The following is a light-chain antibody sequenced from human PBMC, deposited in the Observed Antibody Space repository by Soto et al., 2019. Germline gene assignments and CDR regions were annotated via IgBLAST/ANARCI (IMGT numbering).Light chain of an antibody. CDR2: GNS. Sequence: QSVLTQPPSVSGAPGQRVTISCTGSSSNIGAGYDVHWYQQLPGTAPKLLIYGNSNRPSGVPDRFSGSKSGTSASLAITGLQAEDEADYYCKSYDSSLSVPFVVFGGGTKLTVL. J-gene: IGLJ2*01. CDR3: KSYDSSLSVPFVV. V-gene: IGLV1-40*01. CDR1: SSNIGAGYD.